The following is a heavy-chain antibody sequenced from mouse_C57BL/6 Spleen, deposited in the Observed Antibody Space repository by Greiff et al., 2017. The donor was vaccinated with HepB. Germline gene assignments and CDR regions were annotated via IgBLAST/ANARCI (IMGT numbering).Heavy chain of an antibody. V-gene: IGHV5-17*01. Sequence: DVHLVESGGGLVKPGGSLKLSCAASGFTFSDYGMHWVRQAPEKGLEWVAYISSGSSTIYYADTVKGRFTISRDNAKNTLFPQMTSLRSEDTAMYYCARHGSSYWYFDVWGTGTTVTVSS. CDR3: ARHGSSYWYFDV. CDR1: GFTFSDYG. D-gene: IGHD1-1*01. CDR2: ISSGSSTI. J-gene: IGHJ1*03.